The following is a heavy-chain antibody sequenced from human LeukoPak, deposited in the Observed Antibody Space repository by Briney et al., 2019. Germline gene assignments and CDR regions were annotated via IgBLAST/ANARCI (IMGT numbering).Heavy chain of an antibody. V-gene: IGHV1-18*01. CDR1: GYTFTSYG. CDR2: ISAYNGNT. D-gene: IGHD5/OR15-5a*01. CDR3: ARAGVYVIPTIDFDY. Sequence: GASVKVSCKASGYTFTSYGISWVRQAPGQGLEWMGWISAYNGNTNSAQKLRGRVTMTTDTSTTTAYMELRSLRSDDTAVYYCARAGVYVIPTIDFDYWGQGTLVTVSS. J-gene: IGHJ4*02.